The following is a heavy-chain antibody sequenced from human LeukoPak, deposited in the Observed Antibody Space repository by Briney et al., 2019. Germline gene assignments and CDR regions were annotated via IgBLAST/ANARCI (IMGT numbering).Heavy chain of an antibody. V-gene: IGHV3-23*01. Sequence: GGSLRLSCEASGFTFNSYGMSWVRQAPGKGLEWVSAISGSGYTTYYADSVKGRFTISRDNSENTLYLQMNSLRAEDTAVYYCARTRYGDFDYWGQGTLVTVSS. D-gene: IGHD4-17*01. CDR3: ARTRYGDFDY. CDR2: ISGSGYTT. CDR1: GFTFNSYG. J-gene: IGHJ4*02.